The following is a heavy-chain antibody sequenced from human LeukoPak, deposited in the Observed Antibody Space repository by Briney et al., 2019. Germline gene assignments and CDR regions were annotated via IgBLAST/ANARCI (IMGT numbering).Heavy chain of an antibody. CDR2: IKQDGSEK. D-gene: IGHD3-16*01. Sequence: GGSLRLSCAASGFSFGSYGMSWVRRAPGKGLEWVANIKQDGSEKYYVDSVKGRFTISRDDAKNSLYLQMNSLRAEDTAVYYCVGHSDYWGQGTLVTVSS. J-gene: IGHJ4*02. CDR1: GFSFGSYG. CDR3: VGHSDY. V-gene: IGHV3-7*01.